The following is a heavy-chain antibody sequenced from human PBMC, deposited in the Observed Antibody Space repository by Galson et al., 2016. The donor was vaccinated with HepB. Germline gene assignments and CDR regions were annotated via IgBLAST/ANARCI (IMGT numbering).Heavy chain of an antibody. CDR1: GFTFSNYW. CDR2: IKQDGNEK. Sequence: SLRLSCAASGFTFSNYWMSWVRQAPGKGLEWVANIKQDGNEKYYVDSVKGRFTISRDNAKNSMYLQMNSLRAEDTAVYYCARDGEYYYGSGSYAETWGQGTLVTVSS. J-gene: IGHJ5*02. D-gene: IGHD3-10*01. V-gene: IGHV3-7*03. CDR3: ARDGEYYYGSGSYAET.